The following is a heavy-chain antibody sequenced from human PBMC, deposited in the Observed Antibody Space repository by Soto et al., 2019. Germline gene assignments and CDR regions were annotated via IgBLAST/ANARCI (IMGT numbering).Heavy chain of an antibody. CDR1: GYTFTSYG. J-gene: IGHJ4*02. Sequence: QVHLVQSGADVKIPGASVKVSCKASGYTFTSYGITCVRQAPGQGLEWMGWISAYNGNTNYAQKLQGRVTLTTDTSTGTVYMELRSLRSDDTALYYCARIAVIGGRFFDYWGQGTLVTVSS. CDR2: ISAYNGNT. CDR3: ARIAVIGGRFFDY. V-gene: IGHV1-18*01. D-gene: IGHD6-19*01.